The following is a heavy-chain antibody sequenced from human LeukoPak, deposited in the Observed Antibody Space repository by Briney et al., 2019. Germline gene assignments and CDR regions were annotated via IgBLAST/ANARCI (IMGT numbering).Heavy chain of an antibody. J-gene: IGHJ4*02. V-gene: IGHV1-2*02. CDR3: ARGPGSRSWFGY. CDR2: IKHKIRGT. D-gene: IGHD6-13*01. CDR1: GYTFTGYY. Sequence: SVQVSCKASGYTFTGYYMHWLRQAPAQGLEWRGWIKHKIRGTNYAQQFQRKVNMNSDTSISTAYMELRRLRSDDTAVYYCARGPGSRSWFGYGGRGTVVSVSS.